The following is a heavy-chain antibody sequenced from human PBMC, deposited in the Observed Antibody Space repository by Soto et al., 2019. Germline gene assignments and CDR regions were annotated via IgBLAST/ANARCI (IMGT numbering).Heavy chain of an antibody. J-gene: IGHJ4*02. CDR2: ISGTGTYI. Sequence: EVQLVESGGGLVKPGESLRLSCAASGFIFDSYTMNWVRQAPGKRLEWVSSISGTGTYIYYQDSLKGRFIISRDNAKNSLYLQLDDLRAEVKAVYYCVRDGALAVTGFEYWGQGALVTVS. D-gene: IGHD6-19*01. CDR3: VRDGALAVTGFEY. V-gene: IGHV3-21*01. CDR1: GFIFDSYT.